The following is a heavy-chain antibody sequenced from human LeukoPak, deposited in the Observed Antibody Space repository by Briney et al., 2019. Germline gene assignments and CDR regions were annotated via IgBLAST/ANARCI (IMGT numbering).Heavy chain of an antibody. CDR3: AKMDHYDSSGYYLFDY. CDR2: ISGSGGST. Sequence: GGSLRLSCAASGFTSSSYAMSWVRQAPGKGLEWVSAISGSGGSTYYADSVKGRFTISRDNSKNTLYLQMNSLRAEDTAVYYCAKMDHYDSSGYYLFDYWGQGTLVTVSS. J-gene: IGHJ4*02. V-gene: IGHV3-23*01. CDR1: GFTSSSYA. D-gene: IGHD3-22*01.